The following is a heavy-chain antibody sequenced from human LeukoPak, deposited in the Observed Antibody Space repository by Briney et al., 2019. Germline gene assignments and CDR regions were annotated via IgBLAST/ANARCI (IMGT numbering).Heavy chain of an antibody. Sequence: GASVKVSCKASGYTFTGYYMHWVRQAPGQELEWMGWINPNSGGTNYAQKFQGRVTMTRDTSISTAYMELSRLRSDDTAVYYCARGPPPYSRNYVLPIHYWGQGTLVTVSS. CDR1: GYTFTGYY. J-gene: IGHJ4*02. V-gene: IGHV1-2*02. CDR3: ARGPPPYSRNYVLPIHY. CDR2: INPNSGGT. D-gene: IGHD1-7*01.